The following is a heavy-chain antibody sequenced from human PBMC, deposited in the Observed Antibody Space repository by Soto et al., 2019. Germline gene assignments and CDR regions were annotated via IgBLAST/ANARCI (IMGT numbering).Heavy chain of an antibody. CDR1: GGSINSGGYY. Sequence: QVQLQESGPGLVKPSQTLSLTCTVSGGSINSGGYYWSWIRQHPGKGLEWIGYIYNSGSTYYNPSHGSRVTISVDKSKNQFSLKLSSVTAADTAVYCCARGITMVRGVIHTPYFDYWGQGTLVTVSS. J-gene: IGHJ4*02. CDR2: IYNSGST. V-gene: IGHV4-31*03. CDR3: ARGITMVRGVIHTPYFDY. D-gene: IGHD3-10*01.